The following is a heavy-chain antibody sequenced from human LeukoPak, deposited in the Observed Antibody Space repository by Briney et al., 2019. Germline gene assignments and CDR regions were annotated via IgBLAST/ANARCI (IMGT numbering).Heavy chain of an antibody. CDR2: ISGSGGST. D-gene: IGHD5-24*01. V-gene: IGHV3-23*01. J-gene: IGHJ4*02. Sequence: GGSLRLSCAPSGFTFNDYALHWVRQAPGKGLEWVSAISGSGGSTYYADSVKGRFTISRDNSKNTLYLQMNSLRAEDTAVYYCAKDQWLQLPDYWGQGTLVTVSS. CDR3: AKDQWLQLPDY. CDR1: GFTFNDYA.